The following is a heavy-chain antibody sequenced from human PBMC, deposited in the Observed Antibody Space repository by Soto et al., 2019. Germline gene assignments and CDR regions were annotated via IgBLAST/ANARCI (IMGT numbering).Heavy chain of an antibody. J-gene: IGHJ4*02. Sequence: ASVQVSCEPSGGTFVSYAISWVRQAPGQGLEWMGGIIPIFGTANYAQKFQGRVTITADESTSTAYMELSSLRSEDTAVYYCASRSIAARPRSDYCGQGTLVTVS. CDR3: ASRSIAARPRSDY. V-gene: IGHV1-69*13. D-gene: IGHD6-6*01. CDR1: GGTFVSYA. CDR2: IIPIFGTA.